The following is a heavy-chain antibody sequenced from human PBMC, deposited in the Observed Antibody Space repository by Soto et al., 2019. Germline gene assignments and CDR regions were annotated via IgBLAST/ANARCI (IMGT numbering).Heavy chain of an antibody. CDR3: ARGGTVVTPDWFDP. CDR2: IYYSGST. Sequence: SETLFLTCTVSGGSISSGDYYWSWIRQPPGKGLEWIGYIYYSGSTYYNPSLKSRVTISVDTSKNQFSLKLSSVTAADTAVYYCARGGTVVTPDWFDPWGQGTLVTVSS. V-gene: IGHV4-30-4*01. J-gene: IGHJ5*02. CDR1: GGSISSGDYY. D-gene: IGHD2-21*02.